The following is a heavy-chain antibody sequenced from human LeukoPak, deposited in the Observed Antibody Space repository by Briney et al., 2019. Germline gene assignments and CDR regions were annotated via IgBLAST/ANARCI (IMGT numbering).Heavy chain of an antibody. V-gene: IGHV1-8*01. CDR3: VRNYGDYYYYYYYGMDV. J-gene: IGHJ6*02. CDR2: MNPNSGTT. CDR1: GGTFTNYD. Sequence: AASVKVSCKASGGTFTNYDINWVRQATGQGLEWMGWMNPNSGTTGYAQKFQGRVTMTRNTSISTAYMELSSLRSEDTAVYYCVRNYGDYYYYYYYGMDVWGQGTTVTVSS. D-gene: IGHD4-17*01.